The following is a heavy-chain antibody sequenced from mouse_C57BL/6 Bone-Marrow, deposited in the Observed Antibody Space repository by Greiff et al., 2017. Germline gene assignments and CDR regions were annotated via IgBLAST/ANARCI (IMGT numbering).Heavy chain of an antibody. Sequence: VHVKQSGAELVRPGASVKLSCTASGFNIKDDYMHWVKQRPEQGLEWIGWIDPENGDTEYASKFQGKATITADTSSNTAYLQLSSLTSEDTAVYYCTTPVYSNSLWGQGTTLTVSS. CDR2: IDPENGDT. V-gene: IGHV14-4*01. CDR1: GFNIKDDY. D-gene: IGHD2-5*01. CDR3: TTPVYSNSL. J-gene: IGHJ2*01.